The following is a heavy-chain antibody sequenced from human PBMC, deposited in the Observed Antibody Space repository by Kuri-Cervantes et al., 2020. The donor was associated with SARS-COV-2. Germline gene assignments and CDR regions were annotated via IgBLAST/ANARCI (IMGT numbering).Heavy chain of an antibody. V-gene: IGHV1-8*03. CDR2: MNPNSGNT. CDR1: GYTFTSYD. Sequence: ASVKVSCKASGYTFTSYDINWVRQATGQGLEWMGWMNPNSGNTGYAQKFQGRVTITRNTSISTAYMELSSLRSEGTAVYYCATGIAVGTQNWFDPWGQGTLVTVSS. J-gene: IGHJ5*02. D-gene: IGHD6-19*01. CDR3: ATGIAVGTQNWFDP.